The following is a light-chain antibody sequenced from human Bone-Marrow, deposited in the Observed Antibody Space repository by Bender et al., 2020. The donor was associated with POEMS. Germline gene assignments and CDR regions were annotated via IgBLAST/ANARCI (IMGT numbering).Light chain of an antibody. CDR3: SSYAGLTHFVV. J-gene: IGLJ2*01. Sequence: QAALTQPASVSGSPGQSIAISCTGTSSDVGGYDYVSWYQQYPGKAPKIIIFEVNQRPSGVPDRFSGSKSGNTASLTVSGLQAEDEADYYCSSYAGLTHFVVFGGGTKLTVL. CDR1: SSDVGGYDY. CDR2: EVN. V-gene: IGLV2-8*01.